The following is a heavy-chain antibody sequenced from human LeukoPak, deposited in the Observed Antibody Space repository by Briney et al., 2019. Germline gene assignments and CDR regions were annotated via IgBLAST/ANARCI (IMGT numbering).Heavy chain of an antibody. D-gene: IGHD1-26*01. CDR2: IIPILGIA. V-gene: IGHV1-69*04. CDR3: ARVPLNNSGSYLRT. CDR1: GGTFSSYA. J-gene: IGHJ5*02. Sequence: SSVKVSCKASGGTFSSYAISWVRQAPGQGLEWMGRIIPILGIANYAQKFQGRVTITADKSTSTAYMELSSLRSEDTAVYYCARVPLNNSGSYLRTWGQGTLVTVSS.